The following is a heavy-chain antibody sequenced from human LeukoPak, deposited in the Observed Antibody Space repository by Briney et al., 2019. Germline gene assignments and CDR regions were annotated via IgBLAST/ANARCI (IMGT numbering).Heavy chain of an antibody. CDR1: GFTFSSYA. CDR3: TKRPVVVITTPYFDY. V-gene: IGHV3-23*01. J-gene: IGHJ4*02. Sequence: GGSLRLTCAASGFTFSSYAMSWVRQAPGKGLEWVSSISGSGTSTYYADSVKGRFTISRDNSKNTLFLQMNSLRAEDTVVYYCTKRPVVVITTPYFDYWGQGTLVTVSS. CDR2: ISGSGTST. D-gene: IGHD3-22*01.